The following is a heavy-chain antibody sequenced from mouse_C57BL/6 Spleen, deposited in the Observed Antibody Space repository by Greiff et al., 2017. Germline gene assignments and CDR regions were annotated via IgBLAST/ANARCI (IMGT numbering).Heavy chain of an antibody. CDR1: GYTFTSYW. CDR2: IDPADSDT. CDR3: ARSGTSWYFDV. V-gene: IGHV1-52*01. Sequence: QVQLQQPGAELVRPGSSVKLSCKASGYTFTSYWMHWVKQRPIQGLEWIGNIDPADSDTHYNQKFKDKATLTVDKSSSTAYMQLSSLASEDSAVYYCARSGTSWYFDVWGTGTTVTVSS. J-gene: IGHJ1*03. D-gene: IGHD3-1*01.